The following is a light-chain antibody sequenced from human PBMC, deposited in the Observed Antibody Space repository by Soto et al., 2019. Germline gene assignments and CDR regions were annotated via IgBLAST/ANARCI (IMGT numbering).Light chain of an antibody. CDR3: QEYGNWPSMYT. CDR1: QSVRSK. CDR2: GAS. J-gene: IGKJ2*01. Sequence: EIVLTQSPATLSVSPGERATLSCRASQSVRSKLAWYQHKPGQAPRLLIYGASTRATGIPARFSGSGSGTDFTLTISSLQSEDFAVYYCQEYGNWPSMYTFGQGTKLEIK. V-gene: IGKV3-15*01.